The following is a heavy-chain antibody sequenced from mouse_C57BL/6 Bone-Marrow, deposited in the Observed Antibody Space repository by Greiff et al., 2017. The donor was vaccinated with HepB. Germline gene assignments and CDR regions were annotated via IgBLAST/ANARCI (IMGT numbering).Heavy chain of an antibody. Sequence: VQLQQPGAELVKPGASVKLSCKASGYTFTSYWMQWVKQRPGQGLEWIGEIDPSDSYTNYNQKFKGKATLTVDTSSSTAYMQLSSLTSEDSAIYDCASAGRIYYGYDSVAYWGQGTVVTVSA. V-gene: IGHV1-50*01. J-gene: IGHJ3*01. CDR1: GYTFTSYW. D-gene: IGHD2-2*01. CDR3: ASAGRIYYGYDSVAY. CDR2: IDPSDSYT.